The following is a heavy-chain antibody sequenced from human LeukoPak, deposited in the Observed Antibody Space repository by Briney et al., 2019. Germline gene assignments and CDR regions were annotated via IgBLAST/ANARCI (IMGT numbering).Heavy chain of an antibody. J-gene: IGHJ3*02. CDR2: MNPNSGNT. V-gene: IGHV1-8*03. D-gene: IGHD3-22*01. CDR1: GYTFTNYG. Sequence: ASVKVSCKASGYTFTNYGISWGRQAPGQGLEWMGWMNPNSGNTGYAQKFQGRVTITRNTSISTAYMELSSLRSEDTAVYYCARKRPYYYDSSGYWNDAFDIWGQGTMVTASS. CDR3: ARKRPYYYDSSGYWNDAFDI.